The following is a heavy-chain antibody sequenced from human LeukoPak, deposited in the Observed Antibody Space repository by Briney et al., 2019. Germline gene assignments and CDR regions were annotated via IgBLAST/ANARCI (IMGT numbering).Heavy chain of an antibody. J-gene: IGHJ6*02. D-gene: IGHD3-16*01. CDR1: GLTFSNAW. CDR2: VLSRAGGGTI. Sequence: PGGSLRLSCAASGLTFSNAWMNWVRQAPGKGLEWVGRVLSRAGGGTIDYAAPVKGRFTISRDNAKNSLYLQMSNLRAEDTAVYFCARGGGLDVWGQGATVTVSS. CDR3: ARGGGLDV. V-gene: IGHV3-15*07.